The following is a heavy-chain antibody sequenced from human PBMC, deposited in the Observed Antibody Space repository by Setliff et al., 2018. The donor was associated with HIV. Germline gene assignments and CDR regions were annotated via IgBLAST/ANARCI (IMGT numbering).Heavy chain of an antibody. CDR2: IWYDGSNK. CDR3: ARYSSSWHTFDY. V-gene: IGHV3-33*01. D-gene: IGHD6-13*01. Sequence: LRLSCEASGFMFNNYGIHWVRQAPGKGLEWVAVIWYDGSNKNYGDSVKGRFTISRDNDKNTVHLQLSSLRAEDTAVYYCARYSSSWHTFDYWGQGTPVTVSS. J-gene: IGHJ4*02. CDR1: GFMFNNYG.